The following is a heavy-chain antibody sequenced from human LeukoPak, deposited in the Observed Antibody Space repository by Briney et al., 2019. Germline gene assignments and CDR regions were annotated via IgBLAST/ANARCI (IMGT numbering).Heavy chain of an antibody. D-gene: IGHD3-10*01. Sequence: PGGSLRLSCATSGFTFSNFGIHWVRQAPGKGLEWVAFVQSDGFRTYHADSVKGRFTISRDNSKNTLYLQMNSLRAEDTAVYYCARDVLVLLWFGELFPRGLDYWGQGTLVTVSS. CDR2: VQSDGFRT. CDR3: ARDVLVLLWFGELFPRGLDY. V-gene: IGHV3-30*02. J-gene: IGHJ4*02. CDR1: GFTFSNFG.